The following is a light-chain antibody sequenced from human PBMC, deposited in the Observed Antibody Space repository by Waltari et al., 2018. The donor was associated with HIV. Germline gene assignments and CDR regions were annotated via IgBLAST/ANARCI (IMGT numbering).Light chain of an antibody. CDR1: QSVSSSY. Sequence: EIVLTQSPGTLSLSPGERATLSCRASQSVSSSYLAWYQQKPGQAPRLLIYGASSRATGIPDRFSGSGSGTDFTLTISRLEPEDFAVYYCQQYTNSAFTFGPGTKVDIK. CDR3: QQYTNSAFT. CDR2: GAS. V-gene: IGKV3-20*01. J-gene: IGKJ3*01.